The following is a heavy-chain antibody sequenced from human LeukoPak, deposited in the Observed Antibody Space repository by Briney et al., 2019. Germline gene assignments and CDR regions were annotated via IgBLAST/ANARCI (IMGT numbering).Heavy chain of an antibody. CDR1: GDTVSSFA. V-gene: IGHV1-69*05. CDR3: ATPSRGHAFDI. D-gene: IGHD3-10*01. J-gene: IGHJ3*02. CDR2: FIPILRTP. Sequence: SVKVSCKTPGDTVSSFALSWMRQAPGQGPEWMGGFIPILRTPKDAQKFQGRVTITTDESTDTLYMELSGLRVEDTAVYYCATPSRGHAFDIWGQGTMVTV.